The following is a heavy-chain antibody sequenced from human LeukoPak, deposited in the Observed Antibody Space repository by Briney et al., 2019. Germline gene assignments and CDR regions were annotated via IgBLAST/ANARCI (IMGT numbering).Heavy chain of an antibody. CDR3: AISDCSGGSCYSDY. D-gene: IGHD2-15*01. V-gene: IGHV1-69*02. J-gene: IGHJ4*02. Sequence: SVKVSCKASGGTFSSYTISWVRQAPGQGLEWMGRIIPILGIANYAQKFQGGVTITADKSTSTAYMELSSLRSEDTAVYYCAISDCSGGSCYSDYWGQGTLVTVSS. CDR1: GGTFSSYT. CDR2: IIPILGIA.